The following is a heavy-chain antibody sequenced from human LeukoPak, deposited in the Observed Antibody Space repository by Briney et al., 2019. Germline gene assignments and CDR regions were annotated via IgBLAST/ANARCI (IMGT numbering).Heavy chain of an antibody. Sequence: SVKVSCKASGGTFSSYAISWVRQAPGQGLEWMGGIIPIFGTANYAQKFQGRVKITTDESTSTAYMELSSLRSEDTAVYYCARGKLPYSALTFDYWGQGTLVTVSS. CDR2: IIPIFGTA. CDR3: ARGKLPYSALTFDY. V-gene: IGHV1-69*05. CDR1: GGTFSSYA. D-gene: IGHD5-18*01. J-gene: IGHJ4*02.